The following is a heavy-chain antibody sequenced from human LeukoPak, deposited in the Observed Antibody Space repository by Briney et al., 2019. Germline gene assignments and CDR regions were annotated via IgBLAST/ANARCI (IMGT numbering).Heavy chain of an antibody. J-gene: IGHJ4*02. V-gene: IGHV4-59*01. D-gene: IGHD6-19*01. CDR3: AIAVSTGWYGDKIGY. Sequence: SGTLSLTCSVFGGSISSSYLSWIRQPPGKGLKWLGNIYDSASTNYNPPLNSRVTLSVDTSKNQFSLKLHSVTPADTAVYYCAIAVSTGWYGDKIGYWGQGRLVTVSS. CDR1: GGSISSSY. CDR2: IYDSAST.